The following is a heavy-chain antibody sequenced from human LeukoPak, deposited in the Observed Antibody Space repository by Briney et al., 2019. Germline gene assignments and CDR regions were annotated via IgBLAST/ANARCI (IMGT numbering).Heavy chain of an antibody. CDR3: AKDDIVVVPAAHYYYYYGMDV. Sequence: GGSLRLSCAGSGFTFKDYYLNWIRQAPGKGLEWVSAISGSGGSTYYADSVKGRFTISRDNSKNTLYLQMNSLRAEDTAVYYCAKDDIVVVPAAHYYYYYGMDVWGQGTTVTVSS. V-gene: IGHV3-23*01. CDR1: GFTFKDYY. CDR2: ISGSGGST. J-gene: IGHJ6*02. D-gene: IGHD2-2*01.